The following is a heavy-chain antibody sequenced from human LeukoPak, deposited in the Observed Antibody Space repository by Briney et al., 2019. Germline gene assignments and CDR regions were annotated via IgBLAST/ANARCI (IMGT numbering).Heavy chain of an antibody. CDR2: FDPEDGES. CDR1: GASLSETS. CDR3: SRGEVDGPDFDY. J-gene: IGHJ4*02. V-gene: IGHV1-24*01. Sequence: ASVKVSCKVSGASLSETSIHWVRQAPGQWLEWMGGFDPEDGESIFAQRFQGRFSMTEDTSTDTAYMELSRLTSDDMAVYYCSRGEVDGPDFDYWGQGTLVTVSS. D-gene: IGHD1-26*01.